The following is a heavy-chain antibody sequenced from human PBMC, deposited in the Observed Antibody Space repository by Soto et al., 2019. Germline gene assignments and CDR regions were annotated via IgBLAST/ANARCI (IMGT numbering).Heavy chain of an antibody. D-gene: IGHD3-3*01. Sequence: QVQLVQSGAGVKKPGASVKVSCKASGYTFTSYGISWARQAPGQGLEWMGWISAYNCNTNYAQKLQGRVTMTTDTSTSTAYMELRSLRSDDTAVYYCARDPYYDFWSGYKDYYYYGMYVWGQGTTVTVSS. V-gene: IGHV1-18*01. CDR2: ISAYNCNT. CDR1: GYTFTSYG. J-gene: IGHJ6*02. CDR3: ARDPYYDFWSGYKDYYYYGMYV.